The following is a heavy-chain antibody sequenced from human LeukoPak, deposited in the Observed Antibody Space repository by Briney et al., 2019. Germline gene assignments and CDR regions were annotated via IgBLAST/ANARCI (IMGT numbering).Heavy chain of an antibody. CDR1: GSTFSSYA. CDR3: AREAYIVVVPPGRRYAFDI. CDR2: IIPILGIA. Sequence: SVKVSCKASGSTFSSYAISWVRQAPGQGLEWMGRIIPILGIANYAQKFQGRVTITADKSTSTAYMELSSLRSEDTAVYYCAREAYIVVVPPGRRYAFDIWGQGTMVTVSS. J-gene: IGHJ3*02. D-gene: IGHD2-2*01. V-gene: IGHV1-69*04.